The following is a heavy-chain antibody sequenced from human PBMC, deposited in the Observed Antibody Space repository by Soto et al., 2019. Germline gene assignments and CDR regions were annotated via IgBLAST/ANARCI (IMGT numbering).Heavy chain of an antibody. Sequence: SETLSLTCTVSGGSISSGGYYWSWIRQPPGKGLEWIGYMYYSGSTYYNPSLKSRVTISVDTSKNQFSLKLSSVTAADTAVYYCARDLYYDILTGYSYRYYGMDVWGQGTTVTVSS. CDR1: GGSISSGGYY. CDR2: MYYSGST. D-gene: IGHD3-9*01. J-gene: IGHJ6*02. CDR3: ARDLYYDILTGYSYRYYGMDV. V-gene: IGHV4-30-4*01.